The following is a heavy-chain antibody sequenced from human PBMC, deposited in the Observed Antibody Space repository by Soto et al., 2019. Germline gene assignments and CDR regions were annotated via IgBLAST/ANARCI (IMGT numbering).Heavy chain of an antibody. V-gene: IGHV1-18*01. CDR3: ASFSIAATGPYGMDV. Sequence: QVQLVQSGAEVKKPGASVKVSCKASGYTFTSYGISWVRQAPGQGLEWMGWISAYNGNTSYAQKLQGRVTMTTDTSTSTAYMELRSLRSDDTVVYYCASFSIAATGPYGMDVWGQGTTVTVSS. D-gene: IGHD6-13*01. CDR1: GYTFTSYG. J-gene: IGHJ6*02. CDR2: ISAYNGNT.